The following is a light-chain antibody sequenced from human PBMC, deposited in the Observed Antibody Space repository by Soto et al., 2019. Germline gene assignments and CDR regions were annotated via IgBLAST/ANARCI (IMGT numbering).Light chain of an antibody. CDR2: VAS. Sequence: DIQMTQSPSSLSASVGDRVTITCRASQSISSYLNWYQQKPGKAPNLLIYVASSLQSGVPSRFSGSGSGTDFTLTISSLQHEDFATYYCQQSYSTPPSFGGGTKVEIK. J-gene: IGKJ4*01. CDR1: QSISSY. CDR3: QQSYSTPPS. V-gene: IGKV1-39*01.